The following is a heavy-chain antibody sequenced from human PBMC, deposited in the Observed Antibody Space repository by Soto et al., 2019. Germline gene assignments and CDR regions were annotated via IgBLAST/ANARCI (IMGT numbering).Heavy chain of an antibody. CDR2: IDPSDSYT. CDR3: ARSIVVPAAIMDFDY. V-gene: IGHV5-10-1*01. J-gene: IGHJ4*02. CDR1: GYSFTSYW. D-gene: IGHD2-2*02. Sequence: PGESLKISCKGSGYSFTSYWISWVRQMPGKGLEWMGRIDPSDSYTNYSPSFQGHVTISADKSISTAYLQWSSLKASDTAMYYCARSIVVPAAIMDFDYWGQGTLVTVSS.